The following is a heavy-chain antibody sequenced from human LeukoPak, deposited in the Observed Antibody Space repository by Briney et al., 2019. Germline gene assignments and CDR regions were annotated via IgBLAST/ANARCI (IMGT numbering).Heavy chain of an antibody. CDR2: IYYSGST. CDR1: GGSLSSGDYY. J-gene: IGHJ4*02. V-gene: IGHV4-30-4*01. D-gene: IGHD2-21*02. CDR3: ARAECGGDCYLDY. Sequence: SQTLSLTCTVSGGSLSSGDYYWSWIRQPPGKGLEWIGYIYYSGSTYYNPSLKSRVTISVDTSKNQFSLKLSSVTAADTAVYYCARAECGGDCYLDYWGQGTLVTVSS.